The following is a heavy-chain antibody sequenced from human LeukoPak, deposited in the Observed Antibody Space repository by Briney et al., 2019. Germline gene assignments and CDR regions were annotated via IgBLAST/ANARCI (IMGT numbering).Heavy chain of an antibody. D-gene: IGHD4-23*01. CDR2: IDWDDDK. CDR1: GFSLSTSGMC. V-gene: IGHV2-70*11. J-gene: IGHJ3*02. CDR3: ARIRRTTVVTAGAFDI. Sequence: SGPTLVNPTPALTLTFTFSGFSLSTSGMCVSWIRQPPGKALEWLARIDWDDDKYYSTSLKTRLTISKDTSKNQVVLTMTNMDPLDTATYYCARIRRTTVVTAGAFDIRGQGTMVTVSS.